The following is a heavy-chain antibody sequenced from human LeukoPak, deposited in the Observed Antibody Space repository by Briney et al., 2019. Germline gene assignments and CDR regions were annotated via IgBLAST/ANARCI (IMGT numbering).Heavy chain of an antibody. Sequence: ASVKVSCKASGYTFTGYYMRWVRQAPGQGLEWMGWINPNSGNTNYAQKLQGRVTMTRDTSISTAYMELSRLRSDDTAVYYCARSGVDTDAFDIWGKGTMVTVSS. D-gene: IGHD5-18*01. CDR3: ARSGVDTDAFDI. CDR2: INPNSGNT. V-gene: IGHV1-2*02. J-gene: IGHJ3*02. CDR1: GYTFTGYY.